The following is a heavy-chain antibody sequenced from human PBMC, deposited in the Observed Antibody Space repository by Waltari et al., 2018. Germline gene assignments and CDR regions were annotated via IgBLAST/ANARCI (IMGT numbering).Heavy chain of an antibody. CDR1: GMTFGNYW. J-gene: IGHJ4*02. V-gene: IGHV3-7*01. CDR3: VTGLTTVTAKDYFDH. Sequence: EVQLVESGGGSVQPGGSLRLSCAASGMTFGNYWRHWVRQAPGKGLEWVANIKQDGSEKNYVDSVEGRFSISRDNAQNSLYLQMNSLRAEDTAIYYCVTGLTTVTAKDYFDHWGQGALVTVS. CDR2: IKQDGSEK. D-gene: IGHD4-17*01.